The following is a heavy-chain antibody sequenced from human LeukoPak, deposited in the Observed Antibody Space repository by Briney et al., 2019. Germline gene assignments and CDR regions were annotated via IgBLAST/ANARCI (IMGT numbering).Heavy chain of an antibody. J-gene: IGHJ4*02. V-gene: IGHV1-18*01. Sequence: ASVKVSCKASGYTFTSYGISWVRQAPGQGLEWMGWISAYIGNTNYAQKLQGRVTMTTDTSTSTAYMELRSLRSDDTAVYYCARVIAVAGTIRGPPSDYWGQGTLVTVSS. CDR2: ISAYIGNT. CDR1: GYTFTSYG. CDR3: ARVIAVAGTIRGPPSDY. D-gene: IGHD6-19*01.